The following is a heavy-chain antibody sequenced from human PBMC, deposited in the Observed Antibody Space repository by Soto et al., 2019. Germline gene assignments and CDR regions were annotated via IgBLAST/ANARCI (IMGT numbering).Heavy chain of an antibody. V-gene: IGHV3-23*01. CDR2: IGVGGGDR. CDR3: AGVRFGELV. Sequence: EVQLLESGGGLVQPGGSLRLSCAASGFTFSSYAMSWVRQAPGKGLEWVSIIGVGGGDRYYPESVKGRFTISRDNSRDTLYLEMKSLRGGETAVYYFAGVRFGELVWGQGTLVTVSS. J-gene: IGHJ4*02. D-gene: IGHD3-10*01. CDR1: GFTFSSYA.